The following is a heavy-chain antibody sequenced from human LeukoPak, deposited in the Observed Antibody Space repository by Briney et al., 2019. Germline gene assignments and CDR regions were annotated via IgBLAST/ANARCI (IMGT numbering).Heavy chain of an antibody. J-gene: IGHJ4*02. CDR2: ISGSGGST. CDR3: AKTHNPNFWNGYYYFDY. Sequence: GGSLRLSCTASGFTFSNYAMSWVRQAPGKGLEWVSGISGSGGSTYYADSVKGQFTISRDNSKNTLSLQMNSLRADDTAVYYCAKTHNPNFWNGYYYFDYWGQGTLVTVSS. CDR1: GFTFSNYA. V-gene: IGHV3-23*01. D-gene: IGHD3-3*01.